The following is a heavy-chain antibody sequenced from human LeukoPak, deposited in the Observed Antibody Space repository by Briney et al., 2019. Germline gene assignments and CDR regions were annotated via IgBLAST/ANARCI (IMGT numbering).Heavy chain of an antibody. CDR3: ARDTQGGYYYMDV. D-gene: IGHD3-16*01. CDR1: GYTFTGYY. CDR2: INPNSGGT. J-gene: IGHJ6*03. Sequence: GASVKVSCKASGYTFTGYYMHWVRQAPGQGLEWMGRINPNSGGTNYAQKFQGRVTMTRDTSTTTVYMELSSLRSEDTAVYYCARDTQGGYYYMDVWGKGTTVTVSS. V-gene: IGHV1-2*06.